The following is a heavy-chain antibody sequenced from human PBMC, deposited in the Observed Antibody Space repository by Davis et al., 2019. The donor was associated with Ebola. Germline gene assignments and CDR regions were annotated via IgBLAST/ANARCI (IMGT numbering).Heavy chain of an antibody. CDR3: AKVRSYDAFDI. Sequence: GESLKISCTASGFTFGDYAMSWVRQAPGKGLEWVGFIRSKAYGGTTEYAASVKGRFTISRDDSKSIAYLQMNSLRAEDTAVYYCAKVRSYDAFDIWGQGTMVTVSS. CDR1: GFTFGDYA. CDR2: IRSKAYGGTT. V-gene: IGHV3-49*04. J-gene: IGHJ3*02.